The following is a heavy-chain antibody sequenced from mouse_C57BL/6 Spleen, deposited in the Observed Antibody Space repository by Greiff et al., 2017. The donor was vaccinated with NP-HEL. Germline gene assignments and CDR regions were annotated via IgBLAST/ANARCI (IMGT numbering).Heavy chain of an antibody. CDR2: IDPSDSYT. V-gene: IGHV1-59*01. J-gene: IGHJ3*01. D-gene: IGHD2-4*01. Sequence: QVQLKQPGAELVRPGTSVKLSCKASGYTFTSYWMHWVKQRPGQGLEWIGVIDPSDSYTNYNQKFKGKATLTVDTSSSTAYMQLSSLTSEDSAVYYCARGDYDVRFAYWGQGTLVTVSA. CDR3: ARGDYDVRFAY. CDR1: GYTFTSYW.